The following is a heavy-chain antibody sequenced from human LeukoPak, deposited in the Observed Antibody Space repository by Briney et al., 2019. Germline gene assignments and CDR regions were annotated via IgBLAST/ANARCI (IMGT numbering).Heavy chain of an antibody. Sequence: SETLSLTCGVSGGSITNPNYWTWVRQPPGKGLEWIGEVNLRGSTNYNPSLMGRVAIAVDTSENHISLHLTSVRSVDTAVYYCAREGGPYRPLDYSGQGTLVTVSS. CDR3: AREGGPYRPLDY. J-gene: IGHJ4*02. CDR1: GGSITNPNY. CDR2: VNLRGST. V-gene: IGHV4-4*02.